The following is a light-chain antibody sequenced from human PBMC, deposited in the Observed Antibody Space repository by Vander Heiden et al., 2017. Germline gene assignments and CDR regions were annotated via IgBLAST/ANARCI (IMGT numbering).Light chain of an antibody. CDR3: QQYDNLPLT. CDR2: DAS. CDR1: QDISTY. Sequence: ITQSPSSLFAPVGDRVTSTCQASQDISTYLKWYQQKPGKAPKLLISDASNWETGVPSRFSGSESGTEFTFTITNLQPEDIATYYCQQYDNLPLTFGGGTKVELK. J-gene: IGKJ4*01. V-gene: IGKV1-33*01.